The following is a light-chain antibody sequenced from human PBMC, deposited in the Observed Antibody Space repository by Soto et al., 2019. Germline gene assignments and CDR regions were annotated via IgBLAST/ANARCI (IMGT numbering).Light chain of an antibody. CDR3: QQYNNWPLWT. V-gene: IGKV3-20*01. J-gene: IGKJ1*01. Sequence: EIVLTQSPGTLSLSPGERATLSCRTSQSVSSNYLAWYQQKPGQAPRLLIYGASSRATGIPDRFSGSGSGTDFTLTISRLEPEDFAVYYCQQYNNWPLWTFGQGTKVDIK. CDR2: GAS. CDR1: QSVSSNY.